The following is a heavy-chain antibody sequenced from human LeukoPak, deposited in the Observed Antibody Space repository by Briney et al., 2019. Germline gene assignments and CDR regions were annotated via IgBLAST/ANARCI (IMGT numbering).Heavy chain of an antibody. CDR1: GFRFSAYG. D-gene: IGHD6-19*01. CDR2: ISSSSSYI. Sequence: GGSLRLSCDASGFRFSAYGMSWVRQAPGKGLEWVSSISSSSSYIYYADSVKGRFTISRDNAKNSLYLQMNSLRAEDTAVYYCASTRPSFSSGWYFEYLQHWGQGTLVTVSS. J-gene: IGHJ1*01. CDR3: ASTRPSFSSGWYFEYLQH. V-gene: IGHV3-21*01.